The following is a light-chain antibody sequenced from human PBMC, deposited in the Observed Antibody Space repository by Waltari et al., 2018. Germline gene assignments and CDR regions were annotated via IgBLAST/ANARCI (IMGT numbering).Light chain of an antibody. J-gene: IGLJ3*02. V-gene: IGLV1-51*01. Sequence: QSVLTQAPSVSAAPGEQVTIPCAGRRSNIGNRYVSPYRQFPGTAPKLRLYGSDKRPSGIPDRFSATKSGTEATLDITGLQTGDEANYYCETWDTSLSAWVFGGGTKLTVL. CDR3: ETWDTSLSAWV. CDR1: RSNIGNRY. CDR2: GSD.